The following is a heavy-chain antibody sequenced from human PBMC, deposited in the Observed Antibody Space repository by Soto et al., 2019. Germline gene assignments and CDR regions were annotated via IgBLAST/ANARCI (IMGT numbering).Heavy chain of an antibody. J-gene: IGHJ4*02. CDR3: ARELDIPPDYYFDY. CDR2: ISYDGRHQ. V-gene: IGHV3-30*03. Sequence: LGGSLRLSCAASGFTFGSYGMHWVRQAPGKGLEWVAMISYDGRHQYYADSVKGRFTISRDNFKDTLYLQMNGLTPEDTAIYFCARELDIPPDYYFDYWGQGNLVTVSS. CDR1: GFTFGSYG. D-gene: IGHD5-12*01.